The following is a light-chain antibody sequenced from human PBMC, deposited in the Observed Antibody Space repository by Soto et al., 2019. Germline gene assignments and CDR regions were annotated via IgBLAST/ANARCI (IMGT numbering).Light chain of an antibody. CDR2: GES. V-gene: IGKV3-15*01. CDR1: QSVSSN. CDR3: QHYSKWPRT. Sequence: EIVMTQSPATLSVSPGERATLSCRASQSVSSNLAWYQQKPGQAPRLLIYGESTRATGIPARFSGSGSGTEFTLTLSSLQSEDFAVLYWQHYSKWPRTFGQGTKVEIK. J-gene: IGKJ1*01.